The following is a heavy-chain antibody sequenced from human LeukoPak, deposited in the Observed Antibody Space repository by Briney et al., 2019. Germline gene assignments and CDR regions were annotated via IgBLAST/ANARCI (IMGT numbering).Heavy chain of an antibody. CDR1: GFTFSDYA. V-gene: IGHV3-23*01. J-gene: IGHJ4*02. D-gene: IGHD3-16*01. CDR3: ARVRWGGLYYFDY. CDR2: ISGSGGST. Sequence: GGSLRLSCAASGFTFSDYAMNWVRQAPGKGLEWVSTISGSGGSTYYADSVKGRFTISRDNSKNTLYLQMNSLRAEDTAVYYCARVRWGGLYYFDYWGQGTLVTVSS.